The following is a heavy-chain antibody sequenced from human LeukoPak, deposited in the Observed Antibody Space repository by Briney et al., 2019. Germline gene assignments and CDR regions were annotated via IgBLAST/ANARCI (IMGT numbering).Heavy chain of an antibody. CDR2: IYYSGRT. J-gene: IGHJ1*01. CDR3: ARRRYYDGSGYLE. D-gene: IGHD3-22*01. V-gene: IGHV4-39*01. CDR1: CDSVSRSDSY. Sequence: SETLSLTCSVSCDSVSRSDSYWDWIRQPPGKGLEWIGTIYYSGRTYYSPSLRSRVTMSVDPSNNQFSLNLRSVTAADTALYCCARRRYYDGSGYLEWGQGTLLSVSS.